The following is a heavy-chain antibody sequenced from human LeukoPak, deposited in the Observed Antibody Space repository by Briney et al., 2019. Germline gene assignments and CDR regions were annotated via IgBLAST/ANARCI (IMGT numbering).Heavy chain of an antibody. J-gene: IGHJ4*02. V-gene: IGHV1-18*01. CDR1: GYTFTSYG. Sequence: ASVKVSCKASGYTFTSYGISWVRPAPGQGLEWMGWISAYNGNTNYAQKLQGRVTMTTDTSTSTAYMELRSLRSDDTAVYYCARDRAHYGSGITTTDYWGQGTLVTVSS. CDR3: ARDRAHYGSGITTTDY. CDR2: ISAYNGNT. D-gene: IGHD3-10*01.